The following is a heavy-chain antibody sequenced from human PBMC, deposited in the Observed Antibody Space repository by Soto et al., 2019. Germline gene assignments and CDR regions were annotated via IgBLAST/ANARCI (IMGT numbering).Heavy chain of an antibody. CDR3: AASCVACGGFNYYGMDV. CDR2: INHSGST. D-gene: IGHD2-21*01. J-gene: IGHJ6*02. Sequence: SDTLSLTCAVYGGSFSGYYWSWIRQPPGKGLEWIGEINHSGSTNYNPSLKSRVTISVDTSKNQFSLKLSSVTAADTAVYYCAASCVACGGFNYYGMDVWGQGTTVTVSS. CDR1: GGSFSGYY. V-gene: IGHV4-34*01.